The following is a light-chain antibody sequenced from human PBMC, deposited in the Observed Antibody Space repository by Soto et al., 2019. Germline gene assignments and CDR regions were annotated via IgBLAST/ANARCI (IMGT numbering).Light chain of an antibody. V-gene: IGLV2-14*03. Sequence: QSALTQPASVSGSPGQSITISCTGTSSDVGGYNYVSWYQHHPGKAPKLMIYDVSNRPSGVSNRFSGSKSGNTASLTNSGLQAEDAADYYCSSYTSSSTLGVFGTGTKGTVL. J-gene: IGLJ1*01. CDR3: SSYTSSSTLGV. CDR1: SSDVGGYNY. CDR2: DVS.